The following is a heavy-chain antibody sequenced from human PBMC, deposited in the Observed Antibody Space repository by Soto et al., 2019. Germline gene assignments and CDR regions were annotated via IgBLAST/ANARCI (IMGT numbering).Heavy chain of an antibody. J-gene: IGHJ6*02. CDR2: ISYDGSNK. CDR1: GFTFSSYG. D-gene: IGHD3-3*01. Sequence: QVQLVESGGGVVQPGRSLRLSCAASGFTFSSYGMHWVRQAPGKGLEWVAVISYDGSNKYYADSVKGRFTISRDNSKNTLYLQMNSRRAEDTAVYYCAKDAAYYDFWSGYYYYYYGMDVWGQGTTVTVSS. V-gene: IGHV3-30*18. CDR3: AKDAAYYDFWSGYYYYYYGMDV.